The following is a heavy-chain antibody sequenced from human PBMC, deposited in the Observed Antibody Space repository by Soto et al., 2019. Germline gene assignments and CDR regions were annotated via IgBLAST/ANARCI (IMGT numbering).Heavy chain of an antibody. CDR1: GYTFTSYD. Sequence: GASVKVSCKASGYTFTSYDINWVRQATGQGLEWMGWMNPNSGNTGYAQKFQGRVTMTRNTSISTAYMELSSLRSEDTAVYYCARVYSYGGRAKGKRRYYYYYYMDVWGKGTTVTV. CDR3: ARVYSYGGRAKGKRRYYYYYYMDV. V-gene: IGHV1-8*01. J-gene: IGHJ6*03. CDR2: MNPNSGNT. D-gene: IGHD5-18*01.